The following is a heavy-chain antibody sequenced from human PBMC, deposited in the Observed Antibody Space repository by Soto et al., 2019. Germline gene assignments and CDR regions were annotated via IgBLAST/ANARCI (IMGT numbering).Heavy chain of an antibody. V-gene: IGHV1-18*01. CDR2: ISAYNGNT. J-gene: IGHJ4*02. D-gene: IGHD2-2*01. CDR3: ARDFYCSSTSCYAIPPYYSDY. CDR1: GYTFTSYG. Sequence: ASVKVSCKASGYTFTSYGISWVRQAPGQGLEWMGWISAYNGNTNYAQKLQGRVTMTTDTSTSTAYMELRSLRSDDTAVYYCARDFYCSSTSCYAIPPYYSDYWGQGTLVTVSA.